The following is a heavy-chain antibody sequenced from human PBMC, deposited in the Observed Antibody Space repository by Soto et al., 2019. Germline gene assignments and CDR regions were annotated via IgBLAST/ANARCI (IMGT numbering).Heavy chain of an antibody. CDR3: GKGHSTTFGVYHYFGVDV. CDR2: ITAFGGGT. CDR1: GFTFSDYG. D-gene: IGHD2-2*01. J-gene: IGHJ6*02. V-gene: IGHV3-23*01. Sequence: EVQLWESVGGLVQPGGSLRLSCVTSGFTFSDYGMSWVRQAPGKGLEWVAGITAFGGGTYNADSVEGRFTISRDNSKRTVYLKVNSLRPEDTAIYYCGKGHSTTFGVYHYFGVDVWGHGTTVTVSS.